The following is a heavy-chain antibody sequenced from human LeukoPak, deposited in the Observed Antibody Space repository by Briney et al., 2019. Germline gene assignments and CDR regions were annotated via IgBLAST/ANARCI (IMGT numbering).Heavy chain of an antibody. Sequence: GGSLRVSCAASGFTFSQYWMSWVRQAPGNGLEWVANINPDGNEKRHVDSVKGRFTISRDNAKNSLFLQMNSLTGEDTAVYFCARDRGELVDWGQGTLVTVSS. V-gene: IGHV3-7*01. CDR3: ARDRGELVD. CDR1: GFTFSQYW. D-gene: IGHD3-16*01. CDR2: INPDGNEK. J-gene: IGHJ4*02.